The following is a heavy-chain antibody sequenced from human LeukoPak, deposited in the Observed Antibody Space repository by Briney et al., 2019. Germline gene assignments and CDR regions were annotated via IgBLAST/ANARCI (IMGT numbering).Heavy chain of an antibody. CDR1: GFTFSSYW. V-gene: IGHV3-74*01. J-gene: IGHJ4*02. CDR2: INSGGSST. Sequence: GGSLRLSCAASGFTFSSYWMNWVRQAPGKGLVWVSSINSGGSSTSYADFVKGRFTISRDNAKNTLSLQMDSLRAEDTAVYYCARVIDGWYFDYWGQGTLVTVSS. CDR3: ARVIDGWYFDY. D-gene: IGHD6-19*01.